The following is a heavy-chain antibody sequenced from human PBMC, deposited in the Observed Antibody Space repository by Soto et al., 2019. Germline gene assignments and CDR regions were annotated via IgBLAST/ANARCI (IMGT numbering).Heavy chain of an antibody. CDR2: ISSNSDTI. D-gene: IGHD4-17*01. Sequence: PGGSLRLSCAASGFTFSSYSMNWVRQAPGKGLEWVSGISSNSDTIDYADSVKGRFTISRDNAKNSLFLQMNSLRPEDTALYFCSKDMKWGGMTTVHYFDSWGQGTQVTVSS. J-gene: IGHJ4*02. CDR1: GFTFSSYS. CDR3: SKDMKWGGMTTVHYFDS. V-gene: IGHV3-9*01.